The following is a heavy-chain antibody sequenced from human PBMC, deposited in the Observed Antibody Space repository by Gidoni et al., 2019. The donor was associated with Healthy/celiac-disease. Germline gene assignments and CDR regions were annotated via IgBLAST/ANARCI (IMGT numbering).Heavy chain of an antibody. V-gene: IGHV3-7*01. CDR1: GFTFGSYW. J-gene: IGHJ4*02. D-gene: IGHD3-10*01. CDR3: ARGGLLWFGVDY. Sequence: EVTLVESGGGLVQPGGSLRLYCAASGFTFGSYWMSWARQAPGKGLVWVANIKQDGSEKYYVDSVKGRFTISRDNAKNSLYLQMNSLRAEDTAVYYCARGGLLWFGVDYWGQGTLVTVSS. CDR2: IKQDGSEK.